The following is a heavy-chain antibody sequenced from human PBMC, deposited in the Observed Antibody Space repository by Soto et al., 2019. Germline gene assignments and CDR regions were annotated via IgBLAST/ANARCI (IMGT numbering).Heavy chain of an antibody. CDR3: ARDRASEGFDY. Sequence: QVQLVQSGSESMQPGASVKVSCKGSGYNFNSHSINWLRQSPGQGLEWMGWINSNTGNPTYEQGFTRRFVFSVDTSVSTVYMQLFRLKDDESPVYYCARDRASEGFDYTGQGTLV. J-gene: IGHJ4*02. D-gene: IGHD3-3*01. CDR1: GYNFNSHS. V-gene: IGHV7-4-1*01. CDR2: INSNTGNP.